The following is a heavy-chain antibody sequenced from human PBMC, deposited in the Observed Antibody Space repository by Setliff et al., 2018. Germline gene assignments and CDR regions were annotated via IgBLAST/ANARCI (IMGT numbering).Heavy chain of an antibody. CDR1: GDSFSDYY. V-gene: IGHV4-34*01. CDR2: INHRGST. CDR3: AREFSSPDGNYYYYYGMDV. Sequence: SETLSLTCAVYGDSFSDYYWSWIRQPPGKGLEWIEEINHRGSTNYSPSLRSRVTMSVDTSKNQFSLKLSSVTAADTAVYYCAREFSSPDGNYYYYYGMDVWGQGTTVTVS. J-gene: IGHJ6*02. D-gene: IGHD2-2*01.